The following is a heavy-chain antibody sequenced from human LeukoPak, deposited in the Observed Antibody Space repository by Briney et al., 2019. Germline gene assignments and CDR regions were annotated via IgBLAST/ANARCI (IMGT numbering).Heavy chain of an antibody. V-gene: IGHV4-59*12. CDR3: AGSPIGYGMDV. Sequence: PSETLSLTCTVSGGSISSYYWSWIRQPPGKGLEWIGYIYYSGSTNYNPSLKSRVTISVDKSKNQFSLKLTSVTAADTAVYYCAGSPIGYGMDVWGQGTTVTVSS. CDR2: IYYSGST. J-gene: IGHJ6*02. CDR1: GGSISSYY.